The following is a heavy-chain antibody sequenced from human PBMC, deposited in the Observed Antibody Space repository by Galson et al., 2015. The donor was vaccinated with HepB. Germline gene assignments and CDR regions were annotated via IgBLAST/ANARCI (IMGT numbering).Heavy chain of an antibody. CDR3: ARGPYRRGSGSYNVGDDY. D-gene: IGHD3-10*01. CDR1: GYTFTSYG. J-gene: IGHJ4*02. V-gene: IGHV1-18*01. Sequence: SVKVSCKASGYTFTSYGISWVRQAHGQGLEWMGWISAYNGNTNYAQKLQGRVTMTTDTSTSTAYMELRSLRSDDTAVYYCARGPYRRGSGSYNVGDDYWGQGTLVTVSS. CDR2: ISAYNGNT.